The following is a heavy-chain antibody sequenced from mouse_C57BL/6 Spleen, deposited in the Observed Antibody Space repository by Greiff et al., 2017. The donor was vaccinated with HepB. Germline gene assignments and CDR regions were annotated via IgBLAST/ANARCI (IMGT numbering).Heavy chain of an antibody. CDR1: GFSLTSYG. CDR2: IWSGGST. CDR3: ARRKDDYDGGAWFAY. Sequence: QVQLKQSGPGLVQPSQSLSITCTVSGFSLTSYGVHWVRQSPGKGLEWLGVIWSGGSTDYNAAFISRLSISKDNSKSQVFFKMNSLKADDTAIYYCARRKDDYDGGAWFAYWGQGTLVTVSA. J-gene: IGHJ3*01. D-gene: IGHD2-4*01. V-gene: IGHV2-2*01.